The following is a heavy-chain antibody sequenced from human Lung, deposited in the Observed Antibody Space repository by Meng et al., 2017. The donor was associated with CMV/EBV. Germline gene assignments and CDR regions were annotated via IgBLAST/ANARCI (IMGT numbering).Heavy chain of an antibody. CDR3: ARDFIPVFGVAPTYYYYGRDV. V-gene: IGHV1-46*01. D-gene: IGHD3-3*01. CDR1: GYTFTSYY. Sequence: ASVKVSCKASGYTFTSYYMHWVRQAPGQGLEWMGIINPSGGSTSYAQKFQGRVTMTRDTSTSTVYMELSSLRSEDTAVYYCARDFIPVFGVAPTYYYYGRDVWGQGTTVTVSS. CDR2: INPSGGST. J-gene: IGHJ6*02.